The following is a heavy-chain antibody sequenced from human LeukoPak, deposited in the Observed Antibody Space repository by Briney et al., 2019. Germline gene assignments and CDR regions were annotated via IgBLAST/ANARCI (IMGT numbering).Heavy chain of an antibody. D-gene: IGHD1-26*01. CDR1: GFTFSNYW. V-gene: IGHV3-7*01. J-gene: IGHJ4*02. CDR2: MNIDGSEK. Sequence: GGSLRLSCAASGFTFSNYWMGWVRQAPGKRPEWVANMNIDGSEKYYADSVKGRFSISRDDARNSVYLQMASLRVEDTAVYYCARDPVEWELLLDYWGQGTLVTVSS. CDR3: ARDPVEWELLLDY.